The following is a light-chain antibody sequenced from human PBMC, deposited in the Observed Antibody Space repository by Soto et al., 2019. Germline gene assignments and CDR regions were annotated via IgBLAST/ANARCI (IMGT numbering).Light chain of an antibody. CDR3: QQYGSSPRT. V-gene: IGKV3-20*01. Sequence: EIVLTQSPGTLSLSPGERATLSCRASQSVRSNHLAWYQQKPGQAPRLLIYDASSRATGIPDRFSGSGSGTDSTLTISRLEPADFAVYYCQQYGSSPRTCGRGTKLEI. CDR1: QSVRSNH. J-gene: IGKJ2*01. CDR2: DAS.